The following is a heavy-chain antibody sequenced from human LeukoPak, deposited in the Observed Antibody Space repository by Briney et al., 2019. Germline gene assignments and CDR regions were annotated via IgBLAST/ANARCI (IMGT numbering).Heavy chain of an antibody. CDR3: AKVIVTSIAAAAKDY. CDR1: GFTFSSYA. J-gene: IGHJ4*02. D-gene: IGHD6-13*01. Sequence: GGSLRLSCAASGFTFSSYAMSWVRQAPGKGLEWVSAISGSGGSTYYADSVKGRFTISRDNSKNTLYLQMNSLRAGDTAVYYCAKVIVTSIAAAAKDYWGQGTLVTVSS. V-gene: IGHV3-23*01. CDR2: ISGSGGST.